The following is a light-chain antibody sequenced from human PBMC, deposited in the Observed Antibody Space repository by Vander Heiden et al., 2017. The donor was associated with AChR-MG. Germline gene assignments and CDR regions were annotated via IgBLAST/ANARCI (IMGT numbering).Light chain of an antibody. CDR3: QQSYRTPPT. V-gene: IGKV1-39*01. J-gene: IGKJ4*01. CDR1: QSISSY. CDR2: GAS. Sequence: DIQMTQSPSYLSASVGDRVTITCRASQSISSYLNWYQQKPGKAPKVLMYGASSLQSGVPSRFSGSGSGTDFTLTISSLQPEDFATYYCQQSYRTPPTFGGGTKGRSN.